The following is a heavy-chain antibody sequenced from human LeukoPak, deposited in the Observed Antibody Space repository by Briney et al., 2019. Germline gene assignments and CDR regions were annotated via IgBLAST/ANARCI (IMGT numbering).Heavy chain of an antibody. CDR1: GYIFTSQF. D-gene: IGHD1-26*01. J-gene: IGHJ4*02. CDR3: ARVAYSGSYSDFDY. V-gene: IGHV1-46*01. CDR2: INPGGGST. Sequence: GASVKVSCKASGYIFTSQFMHWVRQAPGQGLEWMGIINPGGGSTSYAQKFQGRVTMTRDTSTSTVYMELSSLRSEDTAVYYCARVAYSGSYSDFDYWGQGTLVTVSS.